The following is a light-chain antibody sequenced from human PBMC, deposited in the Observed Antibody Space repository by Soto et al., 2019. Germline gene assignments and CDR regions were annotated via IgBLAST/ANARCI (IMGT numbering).Light chain of an antibody. J-gene: IGKJ4*01. CDR2: GAS. CDR1: QSVSSN. Sequence: EIVLTQSPGTLSLSPGERATLSCRARQSVSSNFLAWYQQKPGQGPPFLLYGASTRATGIPARFSGSGSGTEFTLSISSLQAEDFVVYWSEQSNNLPRTFGEGTKV. V-gene: IGKV3-15*01. CDR3: EQSNNLPRT.